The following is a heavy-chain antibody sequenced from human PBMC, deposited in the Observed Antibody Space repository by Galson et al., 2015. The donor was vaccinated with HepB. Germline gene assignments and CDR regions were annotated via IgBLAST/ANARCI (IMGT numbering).Heavy chain of an antibody. CDR2: ISYDGGYK. Sequence: SLRLSCAASGFTFSSYAMHWVRQAPGKGLEWAAIISYDGGYKYYADSVKGRFTISRDNSKNMMYLQMNSLRAEDTAVYYCARTGYSSISLAENWFDPWGQGTLVTVSS. V-gene: IGHV3-30-3*01. J-gene: IGHJ5*02. D-gene: IGHD6-13*01. CDR1: GFTFSSYA. CDR3: ARTGYSSISLAENWFDP.